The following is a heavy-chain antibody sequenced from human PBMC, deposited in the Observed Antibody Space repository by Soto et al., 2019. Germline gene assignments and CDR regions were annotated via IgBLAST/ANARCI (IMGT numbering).Heavy chain of an antibody. J-gene: IGHJ4*02. V-gene: IGHV4-61*01. CDR2: IYYSGST. CDR1: GGSVSSGSYY. Sequence: PSETLSLTCTVSGGSVSSGSYYWSWIRQPPGKGLEWIGYIYYSGSTNYNPSLKSRVTISVDTSKNQFSLKLSSVTAADTAVYYCARETYHTSGYPEGFYFDNWGQGTRVTVSS. CDR3: ARETYHTSGYPEGFYFDN. D-gene: IGHD3-22*01.